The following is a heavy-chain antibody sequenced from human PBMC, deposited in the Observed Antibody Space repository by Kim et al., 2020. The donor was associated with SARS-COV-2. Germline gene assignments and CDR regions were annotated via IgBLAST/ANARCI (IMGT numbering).Heavy chain of an antibody. CDR3: AGHDRAGIRYTAIWYF. J-gene: IGHJ2*01. V-gene: IGHV4-59*01. D-gene: IGHD3-16*02. CDR1: GGSISSYY. Sequence: SETLSLTCAASGGSISSYYLSWVRQPPGKGLEWVAYINYSGSPNYYPSPKRRVIIIVGATKNQFSFMQMSMTAADTAVVYCAGHDRAGIRYTAIWYF. CDR2: INYSGSP.